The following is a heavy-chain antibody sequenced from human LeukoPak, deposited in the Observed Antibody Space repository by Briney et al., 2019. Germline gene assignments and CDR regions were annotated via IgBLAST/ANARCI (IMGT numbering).Heavy chain of an antibody. D-gene: IGHD2-15*01. J-gene: IGHJ4*02. CDR1: GYTFTGYY. Sequence: RASVKVSCKASGYTFTGYYMHWVRQAPGQGLEWMGWINPNSGGTNYAQKFQGRVTMTRDTSISTAYMELSWLRSDDTAVYYCARVARRIVVVVAATHPLNYWGQGTLVTVSS. CDR2: INPNSGGT. CDR3: ARVARRIVVVVAATHPLNY. V-gene: IGHV1-2*02.